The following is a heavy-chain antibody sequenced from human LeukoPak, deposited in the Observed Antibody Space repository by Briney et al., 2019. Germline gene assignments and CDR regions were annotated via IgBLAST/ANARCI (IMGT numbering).Heavy chain of an antibody. J-gene: IGHJ4*02. V-gene: IGHV3-30*14. Sequence: PGRSLRLSCAASGFTFSTYAMYWVRQAPGKGLEWVAVILPDGSNSFYADSVKGRFTISRDNSKNTLYLQMNSLRAEDTTVYYCARGHADYSGSWYGRFDYWGQGTLVTVSS. CDR2: ILPDGSNS. CDR1: GFTFSTYA. CDR3: ARGHADYSGSWYGRFDY. D-gene: IGHD6-13*01.